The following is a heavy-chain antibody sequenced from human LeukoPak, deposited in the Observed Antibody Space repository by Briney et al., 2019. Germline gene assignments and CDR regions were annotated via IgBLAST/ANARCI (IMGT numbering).Heavy chain of an antibody. V-gene: IGHV1-58*01. D-gene: IGHD3-22*01. CDR3: AARADSSGYYVWAFDI. CDR1: GFTFTSSA. CDR2: IVVGSGNT. J-gene: IGHJ3*02. Sequence: SVKASCKASGFTFTSSAVQWVRQARGQRLEWIGWIVVGSGNTNYAQKFQERVTITRDMSTSTAYMELSSLRSEDTAVYYCAARADSSGYYVWAFDIWGQRTMVTVSS.